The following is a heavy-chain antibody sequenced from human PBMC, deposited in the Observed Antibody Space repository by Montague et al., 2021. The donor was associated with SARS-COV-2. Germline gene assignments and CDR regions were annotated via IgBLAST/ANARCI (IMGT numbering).Heavy chain of an antibody. V-gene: IGHV3-30*18. Sequence: SLRLSCAASGFTFSSFGMHWVRQPPGKELEWVALISYDGSNQNYADSVKGRFTISRDNSKNTLFLQMNSLRVEDTAVYYCAKDLTYYAAGRYLIAYQLDYWGHGSLVTVSS. J-gene: IGHJ4*01. D-gene: IGHD3-10*01. CDR1: GFTFSSFG. CDR2: ISYDGSNQ. CDR3: AKDLTYYAAGRYLIAYQLDY.